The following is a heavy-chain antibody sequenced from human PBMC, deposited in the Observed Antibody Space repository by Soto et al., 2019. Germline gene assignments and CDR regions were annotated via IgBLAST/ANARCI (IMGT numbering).Heavy chain of an antibody. J-gene: IGHJ3*02. CDR2: INAGNGNT. CDR1: GYTFTSYA. CDR3: ASGSSARATHHAFDI. D-gene: IGHD6-6*01. Sequence: QVQLVQSGAEVKKPGASVKVSCKASGYTFTSYAMHWVRQAPGQRLEWMGWINAGNGNTKYSQKFQGRVTITRDTSASTAYMELISLRSEDTAVYYCASGSSARATHHAFDIWGQGTMVTVSS. V-gene: IGHV1-3*01.